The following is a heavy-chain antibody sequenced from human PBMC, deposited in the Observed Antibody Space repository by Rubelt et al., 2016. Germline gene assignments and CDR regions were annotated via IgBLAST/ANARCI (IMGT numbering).Heavy chain of an antibody. D-gene: IGHD5-24*01. Sequence: QAPGRGLEWVSAVSGGGGRTYYPDSVRGRFTISRDNSKNTLFLQMNSLRAEDPAVYFCAKDSEMATNKGCRWFFDLWGRGTLVTVSS. CDR3: AKDSEMATNKGCRWFFDL. CDR2: VSGGGGRT. J-gene: IGHJ2*01. V-gene: IGHV3-23*01.